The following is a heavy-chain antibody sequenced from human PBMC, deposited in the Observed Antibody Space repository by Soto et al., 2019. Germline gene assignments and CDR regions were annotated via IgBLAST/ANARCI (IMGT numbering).Heavy chain of an antibody. CDR2: IIPIFGTA. D-gene: IGHD5-18*01. Sequence: QVQLVQSGAEVKKPGSSVKVSCKASGGTFSSYAISWQRQAPGQGLEWMGGIIPIFGTANYAQKFQGRVTITADESTSRAYMELSSLRSEDTAVYYSASGYGQDYYYYYGMDVWGQGTTVTVSS. J-gene: IGHJ6*02. CDR3: ASGYGQDYYYYYGMDV. V-gene: IGHV1-69*01. CDR1: GGTFSSYA.